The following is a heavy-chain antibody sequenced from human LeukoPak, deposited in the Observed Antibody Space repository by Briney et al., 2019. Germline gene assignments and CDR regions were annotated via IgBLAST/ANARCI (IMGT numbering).Heavy chain of an antibody. D-gene: IGHD4-23*01. J-gene: IGHJ4*02. CDR3: ARDLGIYGGSSQAPFDY. CDR1: GFTFSSYW. CDR2: IKQDGSEK. Sequence: GSLRLSCAASGFTFSSYWMSWVRQAPGKGLEWVANIKQDGSEKYYVDSVKGRFTISRGNAKNSLYLQMNSLRAEDTAVYYCARDLGIYGGSSQAPFDYWGQGTLVTVSS. V-gene: IGHV3-7*01.